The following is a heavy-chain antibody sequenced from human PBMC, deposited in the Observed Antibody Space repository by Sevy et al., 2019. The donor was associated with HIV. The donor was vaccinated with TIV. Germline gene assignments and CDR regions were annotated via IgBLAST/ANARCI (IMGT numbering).Heavy chain of an antibody. V-gene: IGHV3-53*01. CDR1: GFTVSSNY. Sequence: GGSLRLSCAASGFTVSSNYMSWVRQAPGKGLEWVSVIYSGGSTYYADSVKGRFTISRDNSKNTLYLQMNSLRAEDTAVYYCARLSVYYYDSSGYYTTGHAFDIWGQGTMVTVSS. CDR2: IYSGGST. J-gene: IGHJ3*02. CDR3: ARLSVYYYDSSGYYTTGHAFDI. D-gene: IGHD3-22*01.